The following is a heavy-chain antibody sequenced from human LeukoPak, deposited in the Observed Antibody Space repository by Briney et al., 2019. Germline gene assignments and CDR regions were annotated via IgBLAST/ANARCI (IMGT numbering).Heavy chain of an antibody. Sequence: GSLRLSCAASGFTLSGDYTSWVRQAPGKGLEWVSVIFGAGTTYYADSVKGRFTISRDNSKNTLYLQMNSLRAEDTAVYYCARAIQFGGYFDYWGQGTLVTVST. V-gene: IGHV3-53*01. CDR2: IFGAGTT. D-gene: IGHD2-15*01. CDR3: ARAIQFGGYFDY. J-gene: IGHJ4*02. CDR1: GFTLSGDY.